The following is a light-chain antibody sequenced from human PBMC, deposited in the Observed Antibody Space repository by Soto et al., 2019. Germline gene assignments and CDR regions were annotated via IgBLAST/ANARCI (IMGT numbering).Light chain of an antibody. CDR3: QQYNGYSRT. CDR1: QSISNW. CDR2: DAS. J-gene: IGKJ1*01. V-gene: IGKV1-5*01. Sequence: DIQMTQSPSTLSASVGDRVTITCRASQSISNWLAWYQQKPGKAPKLLIFDASSLERGVPSRFSGSGSGTEFTLTISSLQPDDFATYYCQQYNGYSRTVGQGTKVDIK.